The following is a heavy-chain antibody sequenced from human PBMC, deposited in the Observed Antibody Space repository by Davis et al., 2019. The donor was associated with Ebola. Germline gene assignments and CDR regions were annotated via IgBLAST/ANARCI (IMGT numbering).Heavy chain of an antibody. CDR2: IYPGDSDT. CDR3: ARRGYCSGNRCPWGWFDP. Sequence: GESLKISCKGSGYNFNNYWIGWVRQMPGKGLEWMGIIYPGDSDTRYNPSFQGQVTISVDKSISTAYLQWSSLKASDTAIYYCARRGYCSGNRCPWGWFDPWGQGTLVTVSS. CDR1: GYNFNNYW. D-gene: IGHD2-2*03. V-gene: IGHV5-51*01. J-gene: IGHJ5*02.